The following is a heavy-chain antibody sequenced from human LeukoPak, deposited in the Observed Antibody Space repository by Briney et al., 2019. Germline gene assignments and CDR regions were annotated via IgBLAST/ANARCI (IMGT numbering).Heavy chain of an antibody. D-gene: IGHD1-1*01. J-gene: IGHJ4*02. CDR1: GFTFSSYG. CDR3: AKENEDTTLYYFDY. Sequence: GGSLRLSCAASGFTFSSYGMHWVRQAPGKGLEWVAVISYDGSNKYYADSVKGRFTISRDNSKNTLYLQMNSLRAEDTAVYYCAKENEDTTLYYFDYWGQGTLVTVSS. V-gene: IGHV3-30*18. CDR2: ISYDGSNK.